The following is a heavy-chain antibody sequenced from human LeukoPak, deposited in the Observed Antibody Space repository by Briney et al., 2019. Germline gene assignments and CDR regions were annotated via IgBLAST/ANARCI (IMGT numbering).Heavy chain of an antibody. Sequence: SETLSLTCTVSGGSISSYYWSWIRQPPGKGLEWIGYIYYSGSTNYNPSLKSRVTISVDTSKNQFSLKLSSVTAADTAVYYCARFSPGTLPGYWGQGTLVTVSS. CDR1: GGSISSYY. J-gene: IGHJ4*02. CDR2: IYYSGST. D-gene: IGHD1-1*01. V-gene: IGHV4-59*12. CDR3: ARFSPGTLPGY.